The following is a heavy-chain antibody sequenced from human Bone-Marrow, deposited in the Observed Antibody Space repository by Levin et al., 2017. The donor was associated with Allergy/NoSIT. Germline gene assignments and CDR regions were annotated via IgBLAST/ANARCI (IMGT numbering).Heavy chain of an antibody. J-gene: IGHJ3*02. V-gene: IGHV1-2*02. Sequence: ASVKVSCKASGYTFTAYYIHWWRQAPGQGLEWMGWLNPDSGGTKFEQMFQGRVTMTRDTSISTVYMELSSLKSDDTAIYYCARGPSSGAFDIWGQGTMVTVSS. CDR1: GYTFTAYY. CDR2: LNPDSGGT. D-gene: IGHD3-10*01. CDR3: ARGPSSGAFDI.